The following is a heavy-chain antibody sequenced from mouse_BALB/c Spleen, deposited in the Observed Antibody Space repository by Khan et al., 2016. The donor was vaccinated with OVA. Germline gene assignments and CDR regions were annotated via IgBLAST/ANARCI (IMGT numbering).Heavy chain of an antibody. D-gene: IGHD1-1*01. V-gene: IGHV3-2*02. Sequence: EVQLQASGPGLVKPSQSLSLTCTVTGYSITSNYAWNWIRQFPGNKLEWMGYISYSGLTSYNPSLKSRISITRDTSKNQFFLQLNSVTTEDTATCYCARANYSGYTMDYWRQRTSVTVSS. CDR1: GYSITSNYA. J-gene: IGHJ4*01. CDR3: ARANYSGYTMDY. CDR2: ISYSGLT.